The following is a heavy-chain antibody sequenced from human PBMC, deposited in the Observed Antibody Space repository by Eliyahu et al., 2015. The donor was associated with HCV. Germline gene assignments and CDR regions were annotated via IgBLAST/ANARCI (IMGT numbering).Heavy chain of an antibody. Sequence: QVQLVESGGDVVQPGRSLRLSCXXSGFTFXSYGMHWVRQAPGKGLEWVAVIWYDGSNKYYADSVKGRFTISRDNSKNTLYLQMNSLRAEDTAVYYCARDKSGGSSLSCFDYWGQGTLVTVSS. CDR3: ARDKSGGSSLSCFDY. CDR1: GFTFXSYG. V-gene: IGHV3-33*01. J-gene: IGHJ4*02. D-gene: IGHD1-26*01. CDR2: IWYDGSNK.